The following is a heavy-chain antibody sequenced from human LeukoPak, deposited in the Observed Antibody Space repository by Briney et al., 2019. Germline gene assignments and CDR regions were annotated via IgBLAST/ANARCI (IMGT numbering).Heavy chain of an antibody. CDR2: IHHSGNT. D-gene: IGHD7-27*01. Sequence: SETLSLTCGVSGDSIRSDYWFSWVRQPPGKGLEWIGEIHHSGNTNYKTSLKSRVTISVDKSKNQVSPKVNSVTAADTAVYYCARDRGTGDLDAFHIWGQGTLVIVSS. CDR3: ARDRGTGDLDAFHI. V-gene: IGHV4-4*02. CDR1: GDSIRSDYW. J-gene: IGHJ3*02.